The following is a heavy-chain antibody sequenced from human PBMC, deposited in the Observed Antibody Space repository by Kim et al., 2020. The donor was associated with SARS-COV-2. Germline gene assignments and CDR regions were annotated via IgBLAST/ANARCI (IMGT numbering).Heavy chain of an antibody. CDR1: GFTFSSYA. CDR3: AKVWVVWFGDRPPPFDY. V-gene: IGHV3-23*01. CDR2: ISGSGGST. Sequence: GGSLRLSCAASGFTFSSYAMSWVRQAPGKGLEWVSAISGSGGSTYYADSVKGRFTISRDNSKNTLYLQMNSLRAEDTAVYYCAKVWVVWFGDRPPPFDYWGQGTLVTVSS. J-gene: IGHJ4*02. D-gene: IGHD3-10*01.